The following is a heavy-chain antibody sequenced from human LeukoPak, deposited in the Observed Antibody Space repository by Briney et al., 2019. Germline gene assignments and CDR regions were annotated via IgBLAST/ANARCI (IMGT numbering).Heavy chain of an antibody. J-gene: IGHJ1*01. V-gene: IGHV1-3*01. Sequence: ASVKVSCKASGYTFTTYAMHWVRQAPGQRLEWMGWINAGNGNTKYSQKFQGRVTITRDTSASTAYMEPSSLRSEDTAVYYCATTVAAGTYRYFHHWGQGTLVTVSS. CDR3: ATTVAAGTYRYFHH. D-gene: IGHD6-13*01. CDR2: INAGNGNT. CDR1: GYTFTTYA.